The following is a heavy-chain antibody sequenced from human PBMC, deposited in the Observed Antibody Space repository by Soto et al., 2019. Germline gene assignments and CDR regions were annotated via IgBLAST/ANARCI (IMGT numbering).Heavy chain of an antibody. CDR1: GFSLSTREVG. J-gene: IGHJ4*02. Sequence: QITLKESGPTLVKPTQTLTLTCTFSGFSLSTREVGVGWIRQPPGKALEWLALIYGDDDKRYSPSLKSRLTITKDTSKNQVVLTMTNVDPVDTATYYCAHQRGSGYPDYWGQGTLVTVSS. CDR2: IYGDDDK. V-gene: IGHV2-5*02. CDR3: AHQRGSGYPDY. D-gene: IGHD3-22*01.